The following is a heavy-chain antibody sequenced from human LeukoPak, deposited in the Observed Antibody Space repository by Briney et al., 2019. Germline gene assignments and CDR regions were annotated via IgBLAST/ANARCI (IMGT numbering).Heavy chain of an antibody. CDR2: ITYDSDYI. Sequence: GGSLRLSCEASGFTFSTYSMNWVRQAPGKGLEWASTITYDSDYIYYTDSVKGRFTISRDNAKKSLYLQMNSLRADDTAVYYCARYGVSSSRSYIDYWGQGTLVTVSS. D-gene: IGHD2-2*01. CDR3: ARYGVSSSRSYIDY. CDR1: GFTFSTYS. V-gene: IGHV3-21*01. J-gene: IGHJ4*02.